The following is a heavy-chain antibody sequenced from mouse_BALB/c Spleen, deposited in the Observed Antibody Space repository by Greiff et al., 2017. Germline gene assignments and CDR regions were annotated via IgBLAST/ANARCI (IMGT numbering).Heavy chain of an antibody. V-gene: IGHV7-3*02. CDR1: GFTFTDYY. Sequence: DVKLVESGGGLVQPGGSLRLSCATSGFTFTDYYMSWVRQPPGKALEWLGFIRNKANGYTTEYSASVKGRFTISRDNSQSILYLQTNTLRAEDSATYYCARDEELGLWFAYWGQGTLVTVSA. D-gene: IGHD4-1*01. J-gene: IGHJ3*01. CDR2: IRNKANGYTT. CDR3: ARDEELGLWFAY.